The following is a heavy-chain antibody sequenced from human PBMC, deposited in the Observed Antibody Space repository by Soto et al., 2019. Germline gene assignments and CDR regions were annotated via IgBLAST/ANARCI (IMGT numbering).Heavy chain of an antibody. CDR1: GGSISSGGYY. D-gene: IGHD3-3*01. CDR3: ARDSPYEYWSGYSNAFEI. J-gene: IGHJ3*02. V-gene: IGHV4-31*03. CDR2: IYYSGST. Sequence: PSETLSLTCTVSGGSISSGGYYWSWIRQHPGKGLEWIGYIYYSGSTYYSPSLKSRVTISLDTSKNQFSLKLSSVTAADTAVYYCARDSPYEYWSGYSNAFEIWGQGTMGTVSS.